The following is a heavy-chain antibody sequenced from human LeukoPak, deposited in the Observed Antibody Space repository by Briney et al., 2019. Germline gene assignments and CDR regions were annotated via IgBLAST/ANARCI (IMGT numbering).Heavy chain of an antibody. J-gene: IGHJ3*02. Sequence: PSETLSLTCTVSGGSISSYYWSWIRQPPGKGLEWIGYIYYSGSTNYNPSLKSRVTISVDTSKNQFSLKLSSVTAADTAVYYCARFSPARADAFDIWGQGTMVTVSS. D-gene: IGHD6-6*01. CDR1: GGSISSYY. CDR3: ARFSPARADAFDI. V-gene: IGHV4-59*01. CDR2: IYYSGST.